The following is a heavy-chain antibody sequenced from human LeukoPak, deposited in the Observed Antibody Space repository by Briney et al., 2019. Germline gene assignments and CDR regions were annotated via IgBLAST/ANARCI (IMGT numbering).Heavy chain of an antibody. D-gene: IGHD5-18*01. Sequence: GGSLRLSCAASGFTFSSYEMNWVRQAPGKGLEWVSYISSSGSTIYYADSVKGRFTISRDNAKNSLYLRMNSLRAEDTAVYYCAGGVVDTAMVTNYYYYYGMDVWGKGTTVTVSS. J-gene: IGHJ6*04. CDR1: GFTFSSYE. CDR3: AGGVVDTAMVTNYYYYYGMDV. V-gene: IGHV3-48*03. CDR2: ISSSGSTI.